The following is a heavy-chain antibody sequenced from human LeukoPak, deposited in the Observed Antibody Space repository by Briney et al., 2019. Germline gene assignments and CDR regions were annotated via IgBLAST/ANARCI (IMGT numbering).Heavy chain of an antibody. CDR1: GGSISSSDYY. D-gene: IGHD3-3*01. CDR2: IYYSGST. V-gene: IGHV4-39*01. J-gene: IGHJ4*02. CDR3: ARQNDFWSGYSLDY. Sequence: PSETLSLTCTVSGGSISSSDYYWVWIRQPPGKGLEWIGNIYYSGSTYYNPSLKSRVTVSVDASKNQFSLNLSSVTAADTAVYYCARQNDFWSGYSLDYWGQGTLVTVSS.